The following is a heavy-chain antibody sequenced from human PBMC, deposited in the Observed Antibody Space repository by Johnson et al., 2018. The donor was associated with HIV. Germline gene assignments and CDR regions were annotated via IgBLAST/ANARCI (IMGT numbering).Heavy chain of an antibody. V-gene: IGHV3-7*01. CDR1: KFTFNPYW. D-gene: IGHD6-19*01. Sequence: VQLVESGGGLFQPGGSLRLSCPASKFTFNPYWMSWVGQAPGEGLDWVATINKDGPENYYAASMRGRFTIPRANTKNSLYLEMNSLRAEDTAVYYCARERGYSSVLWKLSEAAFDIWGQGTMVSVSS. CDR2: INKDGPEN. J-gene: IGHJ3*02. CDR3: ARERGYSSVLWKLSEAAFDI.